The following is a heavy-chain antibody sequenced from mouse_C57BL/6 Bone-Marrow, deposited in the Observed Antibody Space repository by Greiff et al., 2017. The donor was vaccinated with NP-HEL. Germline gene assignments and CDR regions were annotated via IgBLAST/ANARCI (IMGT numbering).Heavy chain of an antibody. CDR3: ARSPLWLRRNYYAMDY. J-gene: IGHJ4*01. CDR2: ISYSGST. D-gene: IGHD2-2*01. Sequence: VQLKESGPGLAKPSQTLSLTCSVTGYSITSDYWNWIRKFPGHKLEYMGYISYSGSTYYNPSLKSRISITRDTSKNQYYLQLNSVTTEYTATYYCARSPLWLRRNYYAMDYWGQGTSVTVSS. CDR1: GYSITSDY. V-gene: IGHV3-8*01.